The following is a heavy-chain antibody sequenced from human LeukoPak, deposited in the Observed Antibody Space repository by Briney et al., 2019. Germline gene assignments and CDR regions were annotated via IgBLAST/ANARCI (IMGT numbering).Heavy chain of an antibody. Sequence: GGSLRLSCAASGFTFSSYAMHWVRQAPGKGLEWVAVISYDGSNKYYADSVKGRFTISRDNSKNTLYLQMNSLRAEDTAVYYCARASAGTTLDYWGQGTLVTVSS. CDR2: ISYDGSNK. D-gene: IGHD1-1*01. CDR1: GFTFSSYA. CDR3: ARASAGTTLDY. V-gene: IGHV3-30-3*01. J-gene: IGHJ4*02.